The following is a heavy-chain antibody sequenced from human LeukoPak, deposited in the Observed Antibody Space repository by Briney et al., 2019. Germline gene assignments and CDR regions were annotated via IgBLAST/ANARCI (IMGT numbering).Heavy chain of an antibody. CDR3: AKDRPRRYDFWSGYLLDY. J-gene: IGHJ4*02. D-gene: IGHD3-3*01. V-gene: IGHV3-23*01. CDR2: ISGSGGST. CDR1: GFTFSSYA. Sequence: PGGSLRLSCAASGFTFSSYAMSWVRQAPGKGLEWVSAISGSGGSTYYADSAKGRFTISRDNSKNTLYLQMNSLRAEDTAVYYCAKDRPRRYDFWSGYLLDYWGQGTLVTVSS.